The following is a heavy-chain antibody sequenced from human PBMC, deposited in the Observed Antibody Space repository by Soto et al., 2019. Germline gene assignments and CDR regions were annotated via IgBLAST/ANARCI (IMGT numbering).Heavy chain of an antibody. CDR1: GFSVSSNY. D-gene: IGHD1-26*01. CDR2: HYSGGST. CDR3: ARHRHPRGTVGATSPLDP. J-gene: IGHJ5*02. V-gene: IGHV3-53*01. Sequence: ASVKVSCKASGFSVSSNYLSWVRQAPGKGLEWVSVHYSGGSTYYADSVQGRFTISRDKSNNTLYLQMRRVRAEDTAVYFCARHRHPRGTVGATSPLDPWGQGTQVTVSS.